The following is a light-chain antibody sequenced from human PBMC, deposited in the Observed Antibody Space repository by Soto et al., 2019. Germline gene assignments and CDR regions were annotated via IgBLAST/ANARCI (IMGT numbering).Light chain of an antibody. CDR2: AVS. CDR1: EGLVYGDGNTY. CDR3: MQGTHWPFT. Sequence: DVVLTQSPLFLSATLGQPASISCRSSEGLVYGDGNTYLSWFQRRPGHAPRRLIYAVSDRDSGVPDRFCGSGSGTDFTLRISRVEAEDVGVYFCMQGTHWPFTFGQGTKLEIK. V-gene: IGKV2-30*01. J-gene: IGKJ2*01.